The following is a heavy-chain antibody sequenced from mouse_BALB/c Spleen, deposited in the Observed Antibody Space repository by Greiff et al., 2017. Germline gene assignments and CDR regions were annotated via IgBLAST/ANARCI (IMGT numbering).Heavy chain of an antibody. CDR3: AKGVTTVFDY. J-gene: IGHJ2*01. CDR2: IYPGNGDT. Sequence: LQQPGAELVKPGASVKMSCKASGYTFTSYNMHWVKQTPGQGLEWIGAIYPGNGDTSYNQKFKGKATLTADKSSSTAYMQLSSLTSEDSAVYYCAKGVTTVFDYWGQGTTLTVSS. V-gene: IGHV1-12*01. CDR1: GYTFTSYN. D-gene: IGHD1-1*01.